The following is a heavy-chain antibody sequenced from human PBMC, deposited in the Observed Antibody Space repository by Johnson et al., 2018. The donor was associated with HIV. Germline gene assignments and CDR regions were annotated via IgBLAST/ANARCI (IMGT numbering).Heavy chain of an antibody. CDR2: ISFAGVKT. Sequence: QVQLVESGGGVVQPGRSLRLSCAASGFTFSSYGMSWVRQAPGKGLEWVAVISFAGVKTYYADSVKGRFTISRDNSKNTVYLQMNSLRAEDTAVYYCAKRVHSYGYAGAFDIWGQGTMVTVSS. D-gene: IGHD5-18*01. V-gene: IGHV3-30*18. CDR1: GFTFSSYG. J-gene: IGHJ3*02. CDR3: AKRVHSYGYAGAFDI.